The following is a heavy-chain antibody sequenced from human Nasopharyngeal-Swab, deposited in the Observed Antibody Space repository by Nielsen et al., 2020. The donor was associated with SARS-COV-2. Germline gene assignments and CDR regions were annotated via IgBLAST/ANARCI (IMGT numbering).Heavy chain of an antibody. V-gene: IGHV3-48*03. CDR3: ATDPPTTIGARPDY. Sequence: GGSLRLSCAASGFTFSDYEMNWVRQAPGKGLKWVSYIARDGSTIYYADSVKGRFTISRDNAKNSLYLQMNSLRAEDTAVYYCATDPPTTIGARPDYWGQGTLVTVSS. CDR2: IARDGSTI. D-gene: IGHD6-6*01. J-gene: IGHJ4*02. CDR1: GFTFSDYE.